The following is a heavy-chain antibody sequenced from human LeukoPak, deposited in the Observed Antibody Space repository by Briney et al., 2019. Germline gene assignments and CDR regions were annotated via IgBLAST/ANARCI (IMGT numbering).Heavy chain of an antibody. CDR1: GFPFTNAG. V-gene: IGHV3-15*01. Sequence: GGSLRLSCTASGFPFTNAGMSWVRQAPGKGLEWVCRIKTKTDGGTTDYVAPVKCRFTISRANSKNTLYLQINSLKIGATDLYYCTADHVSPYSIWGQGTRVTVSS. D-gene: IGHD1-26*01. CDR2: IKTKTDGGTT. CDR3: TADHVSPYSI. J-gene: IGHJ4*02.